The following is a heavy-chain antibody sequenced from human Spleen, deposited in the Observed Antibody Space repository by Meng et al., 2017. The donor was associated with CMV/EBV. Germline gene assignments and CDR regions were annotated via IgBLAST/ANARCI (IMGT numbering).Heavy chain of an antibody. CDR2: ISFDGSNK. Sequence: GESLKISCAASGSNFGSYAMHWVRQAPGKGLESVAVISFDGSNKYYGDSVKGRVTISRDNSKNTLYLQMNSLRADDTATYYCARRGDFSVVPGSYGMGVWGQGTTVTVSS. D-gene: IGHD2-21*01. V-gene: IGHV3-30*04. CDR1: GSNFGSYA. CDR3: ARRGDFSVVPGSYGMGV. J-gene: IGHJ6*02.